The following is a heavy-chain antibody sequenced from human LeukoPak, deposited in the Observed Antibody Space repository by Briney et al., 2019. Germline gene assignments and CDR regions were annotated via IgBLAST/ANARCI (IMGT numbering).Heavy chain of an antibody. V-gene: IGHV3-23*01. Sequence: PGGSLRLSCTASKFTFSNYAMSWVRQAPRKGLEWVSVISGSGGSTYYADSVKGRFTISRDNSKDTLFLQMNSLRTEDTAVYYCAKRSNFWTGYLDYWGQGTLVTVSS. CDR3: AKRSNFWTGYLDY. CDR1: KFTFSNYA. CDR2: ISGSGGST. J-gene: IGHJ4*02. D-gene: IGHD3/OR15-3a*01.